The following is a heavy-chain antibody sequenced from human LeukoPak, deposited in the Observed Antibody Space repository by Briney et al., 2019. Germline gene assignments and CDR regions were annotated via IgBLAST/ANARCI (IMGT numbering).Heavy chain of an antibody. Sequence: PSETLSLTCTVSGGSISSSSYYWGWIRQPPGKGLEWIGSIYYSGSTYYNPSLKSRVTISVDTSKNQFSLKLSSVTAADTAVYYCARRSTGSNYVYYYYYMDVWGKGTTVTVSS. D-gene: IGHD4-11*01. CDR1: GGSISSSSYY. CDR2: IYYSGST. V-gene: IGHV4-39*01. CDR3: ARRSTGSNYVYYYYYMDV. J-gene: IGHJ6*03.